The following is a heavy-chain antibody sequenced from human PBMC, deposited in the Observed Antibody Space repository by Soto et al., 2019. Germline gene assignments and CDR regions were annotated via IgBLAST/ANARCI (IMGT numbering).Heavy chain of an antibody. V-gene: IGHV3-23*01. D-gene: IGHD3-3*01. CDR1: GFTFSSYA. Sequence: GGSLRLSCGASGFTFSSYAMSWVRQAPGKGLEWVSAISGSGGSTYYADSVKGRFTISRDNSKNTLYLQMNSLRAEGTAVYYCAKAPLLRFLDGPFDYWGQGTLVTVSS. CDR3: AKAPLLRFLDGPFDY. J-gene: IGHJ4*02. CDR2: ISGSGGST.